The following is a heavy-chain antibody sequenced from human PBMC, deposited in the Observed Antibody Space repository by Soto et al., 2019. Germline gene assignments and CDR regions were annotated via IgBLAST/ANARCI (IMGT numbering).Heavy chain of an antibody. D-gene: IGHD3-22*01. V-gene: IGHV4-39*01. Sequence: SETLSLTCTFTGDSFSSISNHYCSWIRQPPGKGLEWIGSIYYSGSTYYNPSLKSRVIISVDTSKNQFSLKLSSVTAADTAVYYCARPYYYDSSGYYYGWFDPWGQGTLVTVS. CDR1: GDSFSSISNHY. J-gene: IGHJ5*02. CDR2: IYYSGST. CDR3: ARPYYYDSSGYYYGWFDP.